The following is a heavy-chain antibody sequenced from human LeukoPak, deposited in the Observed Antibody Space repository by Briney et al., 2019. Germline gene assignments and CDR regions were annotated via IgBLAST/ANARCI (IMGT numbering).Heavy chain of an antibody. CDR2: IKSKTDGGTT. V-gene: IGHV3-15*01. Sequence: GGSLRLSCAASGLTFNNAWMSWVRQAPGKGLEWVGRIKSKTDGGTTDYAAPVKGRFTISRDDSKNTLFLQMNSLKTEDTAVFYCTTEGIFTMVRGVITVFDYWGQGTLVTVSS. D-gene: IGHD3-10*01. J-gene: IGHJ4*02. CDR1: GLTFNNAW. CDR3: TTEGIFTMVRGVITVFDY.